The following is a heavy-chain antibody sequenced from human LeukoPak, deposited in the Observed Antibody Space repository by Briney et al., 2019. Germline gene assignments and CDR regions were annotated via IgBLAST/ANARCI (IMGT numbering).Heavy chain of an antibody. J-gene: IGHJ6*03. CDR1: GFTFSSYA. CDR3: ARDIMAAADPYMDV. CDR2: ISSSSSYI. V-gene: IGHV3-21*01. D-gene: IGHD6-13*01. Sequence: PGGSLRLSCAASGFTFSSYAMSWVRQAPGKGLEWVSSISSSSSYIYYADSVKGRFTISRGNAKNSLYLQMNSLRAEDTAVYYCARDIMAAADPYMDVWGKGTTVTVSS.